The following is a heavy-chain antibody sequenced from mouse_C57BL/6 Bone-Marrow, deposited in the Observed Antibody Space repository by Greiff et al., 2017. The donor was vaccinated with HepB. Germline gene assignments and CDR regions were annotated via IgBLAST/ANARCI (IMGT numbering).Heavy chain of an antibody. Sequence: EVQLVESEGGLVQPGSSMKLSCTASGFTFSDYYMAWVRQVPEKGLEWVANINYDGSSTYYLDSLKSRFIISRDNAKNILYLQMSSLKSEDTATYYCARDTPVYDGYYKGAMDYWGQGTSVTVSS. CDR1: GFTFSDYY. V-gene: IGHV5-16*01. CDR3: ARDTPVYDGYYKGAMDY. D-gene: IGHD2-3*01. CDR2: INYDGSST. J-gene: IGHJ4*01.